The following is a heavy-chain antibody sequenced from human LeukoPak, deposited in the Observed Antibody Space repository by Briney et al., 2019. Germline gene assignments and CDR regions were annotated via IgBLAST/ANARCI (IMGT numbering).Heavy chain of an antibody. D-gene: IGHD5-12*01. CDR3: AKDRESGYAPYDMDV. Sequence: GGSLRLSCAASGFTFTTYSMNWVRQAPGKGLEGVSTISGSGGSTFYADSVMGRFTISRDNSKNTLSLHMNSLRAEDTAMYYCAKDRESGYAPYDMDVWGRGTTVTVSS. CDR2: ISGSGGST. CDR1: GFTFTTYS. V-gene: IGHV3-23*01. J-gene: IGHJ6*02.